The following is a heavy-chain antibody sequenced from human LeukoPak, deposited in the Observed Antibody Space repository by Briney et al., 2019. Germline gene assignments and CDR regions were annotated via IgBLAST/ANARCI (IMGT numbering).Heavy chain of an antibody. J-gene: IGHJ3*02. D-gene: IGHD3-22*01. CDR1: GYTLTELS. V-gene: IGHV1-24*01. CDR3: ATEGYYYDSSGRDAFDI. Sequence: ASVKVSCKVSGYTLTELSMHWVRQAPGRGLEWMGGFDPEDGETIYAQKFQGRVTMTEDTSTDTAYMELSSLRSEDTAVYYCATEGYYYDSSGRDAFDIWGQGTMVTVSS. CDR2: FDPEDGET.